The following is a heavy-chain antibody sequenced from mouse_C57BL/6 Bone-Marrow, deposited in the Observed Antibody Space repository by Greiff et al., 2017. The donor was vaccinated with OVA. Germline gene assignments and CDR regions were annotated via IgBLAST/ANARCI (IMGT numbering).Heavy chain of an antibody. J-gene: IGHJ1*03. D-gene: IGHD2-5*01. CDR2: SRNKANDYTT. CDR1: GFTFSDFY. V-gene: IGHV7-1*01. CDR3: ARDASNYEYFDV. Sequence: EVKLVESGGGLVQSGRSLRLSCATSGFTFSDFYMEWVRQAPGKGLEWIAASRNKANDYTTEYSASVKGRFIVSRDTSQSILYLQMNALRAEDTAIFICARDASNYEYFDVWGTEATVSVSS.